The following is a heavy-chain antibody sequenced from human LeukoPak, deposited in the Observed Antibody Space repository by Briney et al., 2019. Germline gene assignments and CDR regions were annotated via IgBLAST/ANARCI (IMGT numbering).Heavy chain of an antibody. J-gene: IGHJ4*02. V-gene: IGHV4-59*01. CDR3: AARIVGATYFDY. Sequence: SETLSLTCTVSGGSISSYYWSWIRQPPGKGLEWIGYIYYSGSTNYNPSLKSRVTISVDTSKNQFSLKLSSVTAADTAVYYCAARIVGATYFDYWGQGTLVTVSS. D-gene: IGHD1-26*01. CDR2: IYYSGST. CDR1: GGSISSYY.